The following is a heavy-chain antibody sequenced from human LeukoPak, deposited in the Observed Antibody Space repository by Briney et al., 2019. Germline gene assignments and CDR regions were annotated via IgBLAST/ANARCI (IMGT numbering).Heavy chain of an antibody. Sequence: GGSLRLSCAASGFTFSNAWMSWVRQAPGKGLEWVGRIKGKTDGGTTDYAAPVKGRFTISRDDSKNRLYLQINSLNTEDTAVYYCITTSFNDAFDIWGQGTMGTVS. CDR2: IKGKTDGGTT. D-gene: IGHD3-16*02. CDR3: ITTSFNDAFDI. CDR1: GFTFSNAW. V-gene: IGHV3-15*01. J-gene: IGHJ3*02.